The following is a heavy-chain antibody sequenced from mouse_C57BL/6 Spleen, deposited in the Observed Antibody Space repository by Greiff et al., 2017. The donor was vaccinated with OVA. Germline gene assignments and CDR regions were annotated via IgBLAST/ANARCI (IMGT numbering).Heavy chain of an antibody. Sequence: QVHVKQPGAELVKPGASVKMSCKASGYTFTSYWITWVKQRPGQGLEWIGDIYPGSGSTNYNEKFKSKATLTVDTSSSTAYMQLSSLTSEDSAVYYCARWGYYGSSYDWYFDVWGTGTTVTVSS. CDR2: IYPGSGST. J-gene: IGHJ1*03. CDR1: GYTFTSYW. CDR3: ARWGYYGSSYDWYFDV. D-gene: IGHD1-1*01. V-gene: IGHV1-55*01.